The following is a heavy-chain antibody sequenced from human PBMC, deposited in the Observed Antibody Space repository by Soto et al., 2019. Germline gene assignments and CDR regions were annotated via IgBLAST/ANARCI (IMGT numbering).Heavy chain of an antibody. CDR2: IYYSGST. D-gene: IGHD5-12*01. CDR1: GGSISSYY. V-gene: IGHV4-59*08. J-gene: IGHJ5*02. CDR3: ARGYGGYFHWFDP. Sequence: SETLSLTCTVSGGSISSYYWSWIRQPPGKGLEWIGYIYYSGSTNYNPSLKSRVTISVDTSKNQFSLKLSSVTAENTAVYYCARGYGGYFHWFDPWGQGTLVTVSS.